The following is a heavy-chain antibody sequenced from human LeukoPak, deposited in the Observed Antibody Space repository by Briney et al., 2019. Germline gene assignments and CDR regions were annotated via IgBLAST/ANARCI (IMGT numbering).Heavy chain of an antibody. J-gene: IGHJ4*02. CDR1: GYSFTSYW. CDR2: IYPGDSDT. Sequence: GESLEISCKGSGYSFTSYWIGWVRQMPGKGLEWMGIIYPGDSDTRYSPSFQGQVTISADKSISTAYLQWSSLKASDTAMYHCARHVVYYDSSGYYFDYWGQGTLVTVSS. CDR3: ARHVVYYDSSGYYFDY. V-gene: IGHV5-51*01. D-gene: IGHD3-22*01.